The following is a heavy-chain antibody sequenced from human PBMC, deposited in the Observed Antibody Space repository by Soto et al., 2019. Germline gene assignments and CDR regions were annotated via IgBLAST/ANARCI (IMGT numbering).Heavy chain of an antibody. CDR1: GFIFSSYA. V-gene: IGHV3-23*01. Sequence: LRLSCTASGFIFSSYAMSWVRQAPGMGLEWVSAISASGDNAYYADSVKGRFTISRDRSKSLYLQMKSLRAEDTAIYYCAKFFVAGTRGYFDSWGQGTLVTVSS. CDR3: AKFFVAGTRGYFDS. D-gene: IGHD6-19*01. J-gene: IGHJ4*02. CDR2: ISASGDNA.